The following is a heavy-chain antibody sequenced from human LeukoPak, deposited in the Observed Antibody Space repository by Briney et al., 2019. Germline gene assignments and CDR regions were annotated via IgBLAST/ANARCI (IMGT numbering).Heavy chain of an antibody. Sequence: PGGSLRLSCAASGFTFSSSWMHWVRQAPGKGLAWVSRINGDETSTTYADSVKGRFTISRDNAKNTLYLQMNSLRVEDTAVYYCARVQSSGWYGSWGQGTLVTVSS. J-gene: IGHJ5*01. V-gene: IGHV3-74*01. CDR1: GFTFSSSW. D-gene: IGHD6-19*01. CDR2: INGDETST. CDR3: ARVQSSGWYGS.